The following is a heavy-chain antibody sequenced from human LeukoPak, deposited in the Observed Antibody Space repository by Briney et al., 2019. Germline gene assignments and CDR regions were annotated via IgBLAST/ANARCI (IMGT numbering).Heavy chain of an antibody. CDR1: GFTFRTNW. J-gene: IGHJ4*02. D-gene: IGHD2-15*01. Sequence: GGSLRLSCAASGFTFRTNWMHWVRQVPGKGLVWVSRMNTDGRNIGYADSVKGRFTISRDSAKNTLYLQMNSLRAEDTAVYYCARENWYLDNWGQGTLVTVSS. CDR3: ARENWYLDN. CDR2: MNTDGRNI. V-gene: IGHV3-74*01.